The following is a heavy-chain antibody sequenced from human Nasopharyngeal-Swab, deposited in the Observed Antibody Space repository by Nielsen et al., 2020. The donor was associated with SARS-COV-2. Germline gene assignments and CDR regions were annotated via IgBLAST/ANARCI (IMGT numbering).Heavy chain of an antibody. J-gene: IGHJ5*02. D-gene: IGHD3-22*01. CDR1: GFTFSSYA. V-gene: IGHV3-48*03. Sequence: GESLKISCAASGFTFSSYAMNWVRQAPGKGLEWVSYISRSGGTKYYADSVKGRFTISRDNAKNSLYLQMNSLRAEDTAVYYCARGDYDGRGYYYPWGQGTLVTVSS. CDR3: ARGDYDGRGYYYP. CDR2: ISRSGGTK.